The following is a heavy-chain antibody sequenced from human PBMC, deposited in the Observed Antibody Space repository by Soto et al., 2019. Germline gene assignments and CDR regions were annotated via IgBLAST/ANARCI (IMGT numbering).Heavy chain of an antibody. V-gene: IGHV4-39*02. CDR2: IYSSGTT. D-gene: IGHD4-4*01. CDR1: GGSLSSSTDY. CDR3: ARSIYTNFGGWFDP. Sequence: QLQLHESGPGLVKPSETLSLICTVSGGSLSSSTDYWGWIRQPPGKGLEWIGNIYSSGTTYYNPSLTSRVTMSVDTSMNHFSLRLSSVTAADTAVYFCARSIYTNFGGWFDPWGQGTLVTVSS. J-gene: IGHJ5*02.